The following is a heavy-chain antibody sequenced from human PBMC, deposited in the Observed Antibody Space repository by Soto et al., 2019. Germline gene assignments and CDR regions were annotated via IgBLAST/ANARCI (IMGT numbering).Heavy chain of an antibody. D-gene: IGHD3-10*01. J-gene: IGHJ5*02. CDR2: IYYSGST. Sequence: SETLSLTCAVSGGSISSSSYYWGWIRQPPGKGLEWIGSIYYSGSTYYNPSLKSRVTTSVDTSKNQFSLKLSSVTAADTAVYYCASCPLLWFGSPENWFDPWGQGTLVTVSS. V-gene: IGHV4-39*01. CDR1: GGSISSSSYY. CDR3: ASCPLLWFGSPENWFDP.